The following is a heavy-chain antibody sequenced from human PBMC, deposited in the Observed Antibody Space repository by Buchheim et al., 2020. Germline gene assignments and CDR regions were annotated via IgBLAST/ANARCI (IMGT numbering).Heavy chain of an antibody. CDR3: SRGDGGLDR. CDR2: ITNDGTNT. D-gene: IGHD3-16*01. J-gene: IGHJ5*02. V-gene: IGHV3-74*03. Sequence: EVQLVESGGGLVQPGGSLRLACAASGFTFSNYWMHWVRQAPGKGLMWVSHITNDGTNTQSAHPVKGRFTISSDNSRYMVYLQMNSLRVDDTGVYYCSRGDGGLDRWGQGTL. CDR1: GFTFSNYW.